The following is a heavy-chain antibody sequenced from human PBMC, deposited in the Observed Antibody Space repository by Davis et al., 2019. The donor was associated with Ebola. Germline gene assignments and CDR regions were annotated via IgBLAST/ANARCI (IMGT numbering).Heavy chain of an antibody. V-gene: IGHV6-1*01. CDR3: ARLVWTPKGFDS. CDR2: TYFSSKWFE. J-gene: IGHJ4*02. CDR1: GDSVSGKNGA. D-gene: IGHD2-21*01. Sequence: PSETLSLTCAISGDSVSGKNGAWNWIRQSPSRGLEWLGRTYFSSKWFEDYAVSVKSRIIINPDTSKNQLSLQLNSVTPEDTAVYFCARLVWTPKGFDSWGQGTLVTVSS.